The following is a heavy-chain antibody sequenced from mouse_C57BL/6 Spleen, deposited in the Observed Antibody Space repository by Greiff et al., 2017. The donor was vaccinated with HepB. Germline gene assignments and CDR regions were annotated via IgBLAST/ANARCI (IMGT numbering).Heavy chain of an antibody. CDR1: GYTFTSYW. Sequence: QVQLQQPGAELVKPGASVKMSCKASGYTFTSYWITWVKQRPGQGLEWIGDIYPGSGSTNYNEKFKSKATLTVDTSSSTAYMQLSSLTSEDSAVYYCARKAHYYGSSHWYFDVWGTGTTVTVSS. D-gene: IGHD1-1*01. V-gene: IGHV1-55*01. CDR2: IYPGSGST. J-gene: IGHJ1*03. CDR3: ARKAHYYGSSHWYFDV.